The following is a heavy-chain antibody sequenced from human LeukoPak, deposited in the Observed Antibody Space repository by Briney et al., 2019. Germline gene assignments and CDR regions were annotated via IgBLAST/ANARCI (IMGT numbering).Heavy chain of an antibody. V-gene: IGHV3-66*04. D-gene: IGHD2-15*01. J-gene: IGHJ4*02. Sequence: ETLSLTCAVYGGSFSGYYMSWVRQAPGKGLEWVSVIYSGGSTYYADSVKGRFTISRDNSKNTLYLQMNSLRAEDTAVYYCARHWVVTYFDYWGQGTLVTVSS. CDR2: IYSGGST. CDR1: GGSFSGYY. CDR3: ARHWVVTYFDY.